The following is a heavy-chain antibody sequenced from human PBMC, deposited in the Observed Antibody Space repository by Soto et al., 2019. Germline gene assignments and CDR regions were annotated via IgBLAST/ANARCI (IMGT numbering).Heavy chain of an antibody. CDR2: IYFIGST. CDR3: ASGITVFGVTYYHSGMDV. Sequence: QVQLQESGPGLVKPSQTLSLACTVSGGSISSGDYYWSWIRQPPGKGLEWIGYIYFIGSTYYNPSLQRRVTISVDTSKNQLSLRLTSVTAADTAVYYCASGITVFGVTYYHSGMDVWGQGTTVTVS. CDR1: GGSISSGDYY. V-gene: IGHV4-30-4*01. D-gene: IGHD3-3*01. J-gene: IGHJ6*02.